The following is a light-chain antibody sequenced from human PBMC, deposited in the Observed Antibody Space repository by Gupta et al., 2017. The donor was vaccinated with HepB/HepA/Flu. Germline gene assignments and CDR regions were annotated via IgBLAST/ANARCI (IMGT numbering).Light chain of an antibody. CDR3: NSYEGSNKMV. Sequence: QSALTQPPPATGSPGQSVTIPCHGISCGLGGCNYVSWYQHTPGQVPKLIIYEVIKRPSWVPERFSGSKSGNTASLTVSGLQAEDEGDYYCNSYEGSNKMVFGGGTKLTVL. CDR1: SCGLGGCNY. J-gene: IGLJ2*01. V-gene: IGLV2-8*01. CDR2: EVI.